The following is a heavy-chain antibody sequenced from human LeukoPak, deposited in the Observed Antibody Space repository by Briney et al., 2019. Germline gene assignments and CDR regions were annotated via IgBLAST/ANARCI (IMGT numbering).Heavy chain of an antibody. J-gene: IGHJ4*02. D-gene: IGHD3-22*01. CDR1: GFTFSGYA. CDR3: AKAFYYDSGGSYGDDY. V-gene: IGHV3-23*01. CDR2: FVGSGGST. Sequence: GGSLRLSCAASGFTFSGYAMSWVRQAPGKGLEWVSAFVGSGGSTFYADSVKGRFTISRDNSKNTLYLQMDSLRAEDTAVYYCAKAFYYDSGGSYGDDYWGQGTLVTVSS.